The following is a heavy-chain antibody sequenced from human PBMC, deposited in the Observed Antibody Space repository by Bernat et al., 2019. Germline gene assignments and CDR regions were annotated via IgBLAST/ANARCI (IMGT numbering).Heavy chain of an antibody. J-gene: IGHJ4*02. Sequence: EVQLVQSGAEVKKPGESLRISCKGSGYSFTSYWISWVRQMPGKGLEWMGRIDPSDSYTNYSPSFQGHVTIAAGKSISTAYREWSRLKASDTAVYYCARGGYSGYDFGYWGQGTLVTVSS. CDR2: IDPSDSYT. CDR3: ARGGYSGYDFGY. V-gene: IGHV5-10-1*03. CDR1: GYSFTSYW. D-gene: IGHD5-12*01.